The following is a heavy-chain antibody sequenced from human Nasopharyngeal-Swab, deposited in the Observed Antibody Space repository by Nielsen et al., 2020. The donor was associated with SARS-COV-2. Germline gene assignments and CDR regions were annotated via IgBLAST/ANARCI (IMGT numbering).Heavy chain of an antibody. CDR3: ARDGGGYTGWFDT. CDR2: IYHSGST. J-gene: IGHJ5*02. V-gene: IGHV4-38-2*02. CDR1: GYSTSSGYY. D-gene: IGHD5-18*01. Sequence: SETLSLTCTVSGYSTSSGYYWGWIRQPPGKGREWIGSIYHSGSTYYNPSLKSRVTVPVHTSKNQFSLKLSSVTAADTAVYYCARDGGGYTGWFDTWGQGTLVTVSS.